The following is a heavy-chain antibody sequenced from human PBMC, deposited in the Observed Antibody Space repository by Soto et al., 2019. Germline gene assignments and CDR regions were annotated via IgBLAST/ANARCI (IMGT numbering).Heavy chain of an antibody. CDR2: IYSGDTT. J-gene: IGHJ6*02. CDR1: GFTVSSNY. V-gene: IGHV3-53*01. Sequence: EVQLVESGGGLIQPGGSLRLSCAASGFTVSSNYMSWVRQAPGKGLEWVSVIYSGDTTYYADSVKGRFTTSRDNSKNTLYLQMNSLRAEDTAVYYCARDLRTRYGMDVWGQGTTVTVSS. CDR3: ARDLRTRYGMDV.